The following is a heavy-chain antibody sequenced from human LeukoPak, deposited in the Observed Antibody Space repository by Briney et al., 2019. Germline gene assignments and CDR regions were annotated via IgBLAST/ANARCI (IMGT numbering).Heavy chain of an antibody. CDR2: IYPGDSDS. D-gene: IGHD6-13*01. V-gene: IGHV5-51*01. CDR3: ARRGYIAAAGTFDY. Sequence: PGESLRISCKGSGYRFTDYWIAWVRQMPGKGLEWMGIIYPGDSDSRYSPSFQGQVTFSADKSISTAYLQWSSLKASDTAMYYCARRGYIAAAGTFDYWGQGTLVTVSS. J-gene: IGHJ4*02. CDR1: GYRFTDYW.